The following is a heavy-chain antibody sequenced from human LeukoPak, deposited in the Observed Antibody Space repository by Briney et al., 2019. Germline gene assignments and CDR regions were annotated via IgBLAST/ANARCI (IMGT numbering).Heavy chain of an antibody. D-gene: IGHD4-17*01. CDR1: GGSISNGGYY. V-gene: IGHV4-31*03. CDR3: ARVDGDYGVYYYYMDV. Sequence: PSETLSLTCTVSGGSISNGGYYWSWIRQHPGKGLEWIGYIYYSGSTYYNPSLNSRVTISVDTSENQFSLKLSSVTAADTAVYYCARVDGDYGVYYYYMDVWGKGTTVTVSS. J-gene: IGHJ6*03. CDR2: IYYSGST.